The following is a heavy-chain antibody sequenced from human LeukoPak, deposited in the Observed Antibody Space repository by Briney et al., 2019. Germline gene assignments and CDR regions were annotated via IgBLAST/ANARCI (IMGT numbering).Heavy chain of an antibody. CDR1: GGSISSYY. V-gene: IGHV4-59*12. D-gene: IGHD5-18*01. CDR3: ARTVEGYSYGYVDY. CDR2: GYYSGST. J-gene: IGHJ4*02. Sequence: SETLSLTCTVSGGSISSYYWSWIRQPPGKGLEWIGSGYYSGSTYYNPSLKSRVTISVDTSKNQFSLKLSSVTAADTAVYYCARTVEGYSYGYVDYWGQGTLVTVSS.